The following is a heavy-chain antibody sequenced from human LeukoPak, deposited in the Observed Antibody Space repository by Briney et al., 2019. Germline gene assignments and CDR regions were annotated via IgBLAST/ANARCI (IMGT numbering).Heavy chain of an antibody. V-gene: IGHV3-33*01. CDR1: GFTFSSYG. J-gene: IGHJ4*02. CDR3: AREGPRGYSYGYPFDY. Sequence: GGSLRLSCAASGFTFSSYGMHWVRQAPGKGLEWVAVIGYDGSNKYYADSVKGRFTISRDNSKNTLYLQMNSLRAEDTAVYYCAREGPRGYSYGYPFDYWGQGTLVTVSS. D-gene: IGHD5-18*01. CDR2: IGYDGSNK.